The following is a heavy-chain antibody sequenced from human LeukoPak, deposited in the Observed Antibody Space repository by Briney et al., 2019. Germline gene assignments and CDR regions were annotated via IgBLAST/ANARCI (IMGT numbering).Heavy chain of an antibody. CDR2: IYPGDSDT. CDR3: ARQAPHEYYDFWSGYFNWFDP. J-gene: IGHJ5*02. Sequence: GESLKISCKGSGYSFTSYWIGWVRQMPGKGLEWMRIIYPGDSDTRYSPSFQGQVTISADKSISTAYLQWSSLKASDTAMYYCARQAPHEYYDFWSGYFNWFDPWGQGTLVTVSS. V-gene: IGHV5-51*01. CDR1: GYSFTSYW. D-gene: IGHD3-3*01.